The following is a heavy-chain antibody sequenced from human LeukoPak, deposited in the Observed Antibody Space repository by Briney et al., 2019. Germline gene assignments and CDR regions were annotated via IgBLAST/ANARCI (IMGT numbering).Heavy chain of an antibody. Sequence: QPGGSLRLSCAASGFTVSSNYMSWVRQAPGKGLEWVSIIYSGGNTYYADSVKGRFTISRDNSKNTLYLQMNSLRAEDTAVYYCARSPYYYDSSGYHGAFDIWGQGTMVTVSS. CDR1: GFTVSSNY. CDR2: IYSGGNT. V-gene: IGHV3-53*01. CDR3: ARSPYYYDSSGYHGAFDI. D-gene: IGHD3-22*01. J-gene: IGHJ3*02.